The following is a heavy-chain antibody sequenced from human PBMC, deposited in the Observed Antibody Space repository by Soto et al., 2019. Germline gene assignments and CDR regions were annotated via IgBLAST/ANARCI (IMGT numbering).Heavy chain of an antibody. CDR1: GASLSDNY. J-gene: IGHJ5*02. V-gene: IGHV4-34*01. CDR2: INHSGNT. D-gene: IGHD2-21*01. Sequence: SETLSLTCAVYGASLSDNYCNWLRQPPGKGLEWIGEINHSGNTNYNPSLRSRVTISIDTSKNQLSLNLRSVSAADTAVYYCARGRGEFDVWGQGTPVTVSS. CDR3: ARGRGEFDV.